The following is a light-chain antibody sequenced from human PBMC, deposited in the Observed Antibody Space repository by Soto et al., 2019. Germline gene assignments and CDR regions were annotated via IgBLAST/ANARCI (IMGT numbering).Light chain of an antibody. CDR3: QQYAYSPRT. Sequence: EIVLTQSPGTLSLSPGERATLSCRASQSVSHNYLAWYQQKPGQSPRLLIYGVTNRASDIPDRFSATGTGTDFTLTISRLESEDFGVYYCQQYAYSPRTFGQGTKVDIK. CDR1: QSVSHNY. CDR2: GVT. V-gene: IGKV3-20*01. J-gene: IGKJ1*01.